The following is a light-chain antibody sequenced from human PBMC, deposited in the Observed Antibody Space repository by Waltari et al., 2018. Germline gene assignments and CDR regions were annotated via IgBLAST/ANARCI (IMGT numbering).Light chain of an antibody. CDR3: QVWDSSSDQRV. J-gene: IGLJ2*01. CDR2: YDN. V-gene: IGLV3-21*01. Sequence: SYVLTQPPSVSVAPGQTATLPCGGNNVRSRSVHWYQQRPGQAPVVVIYYDNDRPSGIPERFSGASSGDTATLTISSVEAGDEADYYCQVWDSSSDQRVFGGGTKLTVL. CDR1: NVRSRS.